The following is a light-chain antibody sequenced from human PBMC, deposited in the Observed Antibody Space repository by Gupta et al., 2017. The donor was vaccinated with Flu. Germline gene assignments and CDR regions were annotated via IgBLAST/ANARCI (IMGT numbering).Light chain of an antibody. CDR3: QQYYRDPRT. CDR2: AAS. Sequence: IWLPQPPSAFSSSTGDRVPITCRASQGSSSYLAWYQQKPEKAPKLLIDAASTLQSVVPSRCSGRGSGTDFTPTSSCLQSEDVATYYWQQYYRDPRTFGQGTKVEIK. CDR1: QGSSSY. V-gene: IGKV1-8*01. J-gene: IGKJ1*01.